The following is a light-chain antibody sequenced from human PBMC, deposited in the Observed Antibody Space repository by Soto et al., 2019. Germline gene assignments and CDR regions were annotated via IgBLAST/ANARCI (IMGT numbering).Light chain of an antibody. V-gene: IGKV3-20*01. J-gene: IGKJ1*01. CDR3: QQYGSSPRT. Sequence: EIVLTQTPATLSLAPEGRTTLSCTYSQSVSSSYLAWYQQKPGQAPRLLIYGASSRATGIPDRFSGSGSGPDFTFTISGREPEDFAVYYCQQYGSSPRTFGQGTKVDIK. CDR1: QSVSSSY. CDR2: GAS.